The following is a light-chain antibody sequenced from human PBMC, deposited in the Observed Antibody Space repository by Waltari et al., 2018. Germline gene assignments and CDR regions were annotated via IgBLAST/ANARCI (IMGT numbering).Light chain of an antibody. V-gene: IGLV1-47*01. CDR3: ATWDDRLSGPGV. CDR2: RND. Sequence: QSVLTQPPSASATPGQRVTISCSGRRSTTGSKSGHWYQPLPGTAPQPLIYRNDQRPAGVPDRFSGSKAGTSASLAVSGLRSEDEADYYFATWDDRLSGPGVFGGGTKLTVL. J-gene: IGLJ3*02. CDR1: RSTTGSKS.